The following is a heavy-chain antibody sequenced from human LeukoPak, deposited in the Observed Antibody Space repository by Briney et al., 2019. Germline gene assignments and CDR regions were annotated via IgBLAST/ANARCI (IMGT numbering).Heavy chain of an antibody. CDR3: ASGSIAAAGRNAFDI. Sequence: ASVKVSCKASGYTFTSYAMHRVRQAPGQRLEWMGWINAGNGNTKYSQKFQGRVTITRDTSASTAYMELSSLRSEDTAVYYCASGSIAAAGRNAFDIWGQGTMVTVSS. CDR2: INAGNGNT. D-gene: IGHD6-13*01. V-gene: IGHV1-3*01. J-gene: IGHJ3*02. CDR1: GYTFTSYA.